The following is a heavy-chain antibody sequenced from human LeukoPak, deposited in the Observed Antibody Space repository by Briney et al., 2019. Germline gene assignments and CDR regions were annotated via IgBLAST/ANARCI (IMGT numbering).Heavy chain of an antibody. Sequence: GSPVKVSCKASGGTLSNYAFSWVRQAPGQGLEWMGGIIPIFRTTNYAEQFQGGVTITTDESTNTAYLDLSSLRSEDTAVYYCAKDDGSATMGFDSWGQGTLVSVSS. CDR3: AKDDGSATMGFDS. CDR2: IIPIFRTT. V-gene: IGHV1-69*05. D-gene: IGHD1-26*01. CDR1: GGTLSNYA. J-gene: IGHJ5*01.